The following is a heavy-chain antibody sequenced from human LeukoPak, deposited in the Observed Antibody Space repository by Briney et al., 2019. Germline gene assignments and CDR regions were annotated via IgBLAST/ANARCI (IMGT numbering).Heavy chain of an antibody. Sequence: GGSLRLSCAASAFTFSSYSMNWVRQAPGKGLEWVSSISSSGSYIYYADSVKGRFTISRDNAKNSLFLQMNNLRAEDTAVYYCAELGITMIGGVWGKGTTVTISS. CDR1: AFTFSSYS. V-gene: IGHV3-21*01. CDR2: ISSSGSYI. CDR3: AELGITMIGGV. J-gene: IGHJ6*04. D-gene: IGHD3-10*02.